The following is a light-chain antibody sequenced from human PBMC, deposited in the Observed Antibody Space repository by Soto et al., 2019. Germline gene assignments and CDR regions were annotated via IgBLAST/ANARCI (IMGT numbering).Light chain of an antibody. CDR3: QQFKNYPIT. J-gene: IGKJ5*01. V-gene: IGKV1-5*01. CDR1: QSISGW. CDR2: DVS. Sequence: DIQMTQSPSTLSASVGDRVTITCRASQSISGWLAWYQQKPGKAPKFLIYDVSNLESGVPLRFSGSGSGTDFTLTISSLHPEDFAVYFCQQFKNYPITFGQGTRLEIK.